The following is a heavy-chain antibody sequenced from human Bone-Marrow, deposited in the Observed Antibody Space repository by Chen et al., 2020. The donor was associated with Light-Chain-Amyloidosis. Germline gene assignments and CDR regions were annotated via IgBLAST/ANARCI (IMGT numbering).Heavy chain of an antibody. V-gene: IGHV5-51*01. J-gene: IGHJ4*02. CDR2: IYPDDSDA. D-gene: IGHD5-12*01. CDR3: ARRRDGYNFDY. Sequence: EVQLEQSGPEVKKPGESLKISCKGSGYTFPNYWFGWVRQMPGKGLEWMGVIYPDDSDARYSPSFEGQVTISADKSITTAYLQWMSLKASDTAMYYCARRRDGYNFDYWGQGTLVTVSS. CDR1: GYTFPNYW.